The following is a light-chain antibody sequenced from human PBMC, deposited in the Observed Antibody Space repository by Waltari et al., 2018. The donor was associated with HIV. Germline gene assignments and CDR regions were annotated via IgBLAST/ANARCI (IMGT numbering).Light chain of an antibody. CDR1: SSDVGSYNR. CDR3: CSYTGSSTRRPYV. V-gene: IGLV2-23*01. Sequence: QSALTQPASVSGSPGQSITISCTGTSSDVGSYNRVSWYQQQPGNAPKVNIYAGSKRPSGFSTRFSGSKSGSSASLTIAWLQAEDEADYYCCSYTGSSTRRPYVFGTGTKVTVL. CDR2: AGS. J-gene: IGLJ1*01.